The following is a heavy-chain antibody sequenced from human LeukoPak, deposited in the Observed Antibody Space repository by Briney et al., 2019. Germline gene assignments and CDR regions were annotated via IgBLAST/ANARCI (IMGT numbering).Heavy chain of an antibody. V-gene: IGHV3-21*01. CDR3: ARGGYGTPDYYGMDV. J-gene: IGHJ6*02. CDR2: ISSSSSYI. D-gene: IGHD5-18*01. CDR1: GFTFSSYS. Sequence: GGSLRLSCAASGFTFSSYSMNRVRQAPGKGLEWVSSISSSSSYIYYADSVKGRFTISRDNAKNSLYLQMNSLRAEDTAVYYCARGGYGTPDYYGMDVWGQGTTVTVSS.